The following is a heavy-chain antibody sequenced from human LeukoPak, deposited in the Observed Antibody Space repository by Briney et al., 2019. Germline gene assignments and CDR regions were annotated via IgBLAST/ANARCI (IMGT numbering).Heavy chain of an antibody. D-gene: IGHD1-7*01. CDR2: ISYDGSNK. CDR3: AKGLKFYYFDY. CDR1: GFTFSSYG. Sequence: PGRSLRLSCAASGFTFSSYGMHWVRQAPGKGLEGVAVISYDGSNKYYADSVKGRFTISRDNSKNTLYLQMNSLRAEDTAVYYCAKGLKFYYFDYWGQGTLVTVSS. J-gene: IGHJ4*02. V-gene: IGHV3-30*18.